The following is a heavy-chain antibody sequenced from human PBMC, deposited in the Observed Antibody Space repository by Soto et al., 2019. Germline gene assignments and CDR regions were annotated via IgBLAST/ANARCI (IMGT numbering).Heavy chain of an antibody. CDR1: GYTFTSYG. CDR2: ISAYNGNT. D-gene: IGHD3-9*01. V-gene: IGHV1-18*01. J-gene: IGHJ5*02. Sequence: VASVKVSCKASGYTFTSYGISWVRQAPGQGLEWMGWISAYNGNTNYAQKLQGRVTMTTDTSTSTAYMELRSLRSDDTAVYYCARMATYYDILTGYYSENWFDPWGQGTLVTVSS. CDR3: ARMATYYDILTGYYSENWFDP.